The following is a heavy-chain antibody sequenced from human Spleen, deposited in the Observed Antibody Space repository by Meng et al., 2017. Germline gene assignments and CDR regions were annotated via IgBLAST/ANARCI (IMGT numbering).Heavy chain of an antibody. Sequence: SETLSLTCTVSGGSISSSSYYWGWIRQPPGKGLEWIGSIYHSGITYYNPSLKSRVSLSVDTSKNQFSLKVTSVTAADTAVYFCARGSAYNKAGIDPWGQGTLVTVSS. J-gene: IGHJ5*02. V-gene: IGHV4-39*07. CDR2: IYHSGIT. CDR3: ARGSAYNKAGIDP. CDR1: GGSISSSSYY. D-gene: IGHD5-24*01.